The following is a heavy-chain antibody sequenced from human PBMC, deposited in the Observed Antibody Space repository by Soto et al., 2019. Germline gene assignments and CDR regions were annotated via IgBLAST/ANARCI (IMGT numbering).Heavy chain of an antibody. Sequence: KTSETLSLTCTVSGGSISSSSYYWGWIRQPPGKGLEWIGSIYYSGSTYYNPSLKSRVTISVDTSKNQFSLKLSSVTAADTAVYYCATLSRGDERYFDWSLPLRYYYYGMDVWGQGTTVTVSS. J-gene: IGHJ6*02. CDR2: IYYSGST. CDR1: GGSISSSSYY. D-gene: IGHD3-9*01. V-gene: IGHV4-39*01. CDR3: ATLSRGDERYFDWSLPLRYYYYGMDV.